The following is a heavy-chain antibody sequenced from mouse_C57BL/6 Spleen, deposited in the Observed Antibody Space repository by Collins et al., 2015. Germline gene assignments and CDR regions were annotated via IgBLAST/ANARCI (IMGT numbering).Heavy chain of an antibody. CDR1: GYSITSGYY. Sequence: DVQLQESGPGLVKPSQSLSLTCSVTGYSITSGYYWNWIRQFPGNKLEWMGYISYDGSNNYNPSLKNRISITRDTSKNQFFLKLNSVTTEDTATYYCARGKKTWFAYWGQGTLVTVSA. CDR3: ARGKKTWFAY. V-gene: IGHV3-6*01. CDR2: ISYDGSN. J-gene: IGHJ3*01.